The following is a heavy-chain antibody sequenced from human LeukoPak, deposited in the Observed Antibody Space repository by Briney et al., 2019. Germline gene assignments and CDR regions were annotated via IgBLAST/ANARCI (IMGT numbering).Heavy chain of an antibody. CDR2: ISYDGSNK. D-gene: IGHD6-19*01. J-gene: IGHJ5*02. V-gene: IGHV3-30*03. CDR1: GFTFSSYS. CDR3: ARGPGGSGWYREVAS. Sequence: GGSLRLSCAASGFTFSSYSMNWVRQAPGKGLEWVAVISYDGSNKYYADSVKGRFTISRDNSKNTLYLQMNSLRAEDTAVYYCARGPGGSGWYREVASWGQGTLVTVSS.